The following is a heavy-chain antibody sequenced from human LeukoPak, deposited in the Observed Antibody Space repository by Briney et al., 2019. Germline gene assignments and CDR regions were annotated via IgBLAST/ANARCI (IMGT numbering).Heavy chain of an antibody. J-gene: IGHJ5*02. CDR1: GYSFTSYW. Sequence: GESLKISCKGSGYSFTSYWIGWVRQMPGKGLEWMGIIYPGGSDIRYSPSFQGQVSISADKSISTAYLQWSSLKASDTAMYYCARRGIAARDNWFDPWGQGTLVTVSS. D-gene: IGHD6-6*01. CDR3: ARRGIAARDNWFDP. CDR2: IYPGGSDI. V-gene: IGHV5-51*01.